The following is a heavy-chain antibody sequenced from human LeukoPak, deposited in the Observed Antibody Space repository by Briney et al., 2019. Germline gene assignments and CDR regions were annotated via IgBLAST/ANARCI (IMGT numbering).Heavy chain of an antibody. Sequence: GASVKVSCKASGYTFTGYYMHWVRQAPGQGLEWMGRINPNSGGTNYAQKFQGRVTMTRDTSLSTAYIELSRLRSDDTAVYYCARRTRQWLVRDLLDYWGQGTLVTVSS. V-gene: IGHV1-2*06. D-gene: IGHD6-19*01. J-gene: IGHJ4*02. CDR1: GYTFTGYY. CDR3: ARRTRQWLVRDLLDY. CDR2: INPNSGGT.